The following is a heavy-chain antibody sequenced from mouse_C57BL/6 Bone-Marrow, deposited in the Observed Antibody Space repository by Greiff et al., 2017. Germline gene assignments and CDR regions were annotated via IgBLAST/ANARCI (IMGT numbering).Heavy chain of an antibody. V-gene: IGHV1-78*01. D-gene: IGHD1-1*01. Sequence: VQLQQSDAELVKPGASVKISCKVSGYTFTDHTIHWMKQRPEQGLEWIGYIYPRDGSTKYNEKFKSKATLTVDKPSSTAYMQLSSLTSEDSAVYYCARGADYYGSSFWYFDVWGTGTTVTVSS. CDR3: ARGADYYGSSFWYFDV. CDR2: IYPRDGST. J-gene: IGHJ1*03. CDR1: GYTFTDHT.